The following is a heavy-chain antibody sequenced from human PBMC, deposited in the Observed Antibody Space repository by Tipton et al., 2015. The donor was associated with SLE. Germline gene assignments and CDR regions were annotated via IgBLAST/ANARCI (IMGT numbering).Heavy chain of an antibody. D-gene: IGHD6-19*01. CDR1: GGSINSYY. CDR2: IDSSGSA. J-gene: IGHJ3*02. V-gene: IGHV4-59*01. Sequence: TLSLTCTVSGGSINSYYWSWLRQPPGKGLEWIGYIDSSGSAKHIPPLQSRVTTSFDRSKNQFSLNLNSVTAADTATYYCARVRGGWANDASDIWGQGTMVTVSS. CDR3: ARVRGGWANDASDI.